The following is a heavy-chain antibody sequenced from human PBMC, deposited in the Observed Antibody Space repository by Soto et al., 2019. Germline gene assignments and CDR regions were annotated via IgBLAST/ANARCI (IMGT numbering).Heavy chain of an antibody. CDR2: INHSGST. CDR1: GGSFSGYY. D-gene: IGHD4-4*01. J-gene: IGHJ6*02. Sequence: TLSLTCAVYGGSFSGYYWSWIRQPPGKGLEWIGEINHSGSTNYNPSLKSRVTISVDTSKNQFSLKLSSVTAADTAVYYCARGVNSCSNCPLVPYGMDVWGQGTTVTVSS. V-gene: IGHV4-34*01. CDR3: ARGVNSCSNCPLVPYGMDV.